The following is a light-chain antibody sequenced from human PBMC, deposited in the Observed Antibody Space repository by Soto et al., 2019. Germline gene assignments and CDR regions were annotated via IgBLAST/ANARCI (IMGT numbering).Light chain of an antibody. CDR1: QSVYNNY. CDR2: GAS. J-gene: IGKJ4*01. V-gene: IGKV3-20*01. CDR3: QQYGSSVT. Sequence: EIVLTQSPGSLSLSPGERATLSCRASQSVYNNYIAWYQHSPGQAPRVLIYGASTRATGTPDRFSGSGSGTDFTLTITILEPEDSALYYCQQYGSSVTFCGGTKVE.